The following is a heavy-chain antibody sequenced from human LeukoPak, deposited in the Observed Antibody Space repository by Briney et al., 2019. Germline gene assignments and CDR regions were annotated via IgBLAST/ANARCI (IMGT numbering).Heavy chain of an antibody. Sequence: GGSLRLSCEASGFTLSFYWLHWVRQAPGKGLAWVSRISSDGSDTTYADSVKGRFTISRDSAKNTLYLQMSSLRAEDTAVYYCVRDGYSYGFMLAFDIWGLGTRVTVSS. V-gene: IGHV3-74*01. CDR2: ISSDGSDT. J-gene: IGHJ3*02. CDR3: VRDGYSYGFMLAFDI. CDR1: GFTLSFYW. D-gene: IGHD5-18*01.